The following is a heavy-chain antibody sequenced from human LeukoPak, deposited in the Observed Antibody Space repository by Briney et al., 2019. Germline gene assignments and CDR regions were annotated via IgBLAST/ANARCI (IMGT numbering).Heavy chain of an antibody. V-gene: IGHV3-30*04. CDR2: ISYDGSNK. CDR1: GFTFSSNA. J-gene: IGHJ4*02. D-gene: IGHD5-12*01. Sequence: GGSLRLSCAASGFTFSSNAMLWVRQAPGKGLEWVAIISYDGSNKYYADSVKGRFTISRDKSKNTLYLQMNSLRGEDTAVYYCARSAAAGRIVATFDYWGQGTLVTVSS. CDR3: ARSAAAGRIVATFDY.